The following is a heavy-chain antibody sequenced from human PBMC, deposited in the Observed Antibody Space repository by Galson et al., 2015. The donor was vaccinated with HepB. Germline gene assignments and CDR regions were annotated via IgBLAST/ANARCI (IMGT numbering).Heavy chain of an antibody. CDR1: GYNFTDG. CDR3: ATGRSSVWSY. Sequence: SVKVSCKASGYNFTDGMSWVRQAPGQGLECMGWISGDNGNTRYAEKFRGRVTMTTDTSTNTAYMELRSLRSDDTAVYYCATGRSSVWSYWGQGTLVTVSS. V-gene: IGHV1-18*01. D-gene: IGHD6-19*01. J-gene: IGHJ4*02. CDR2: ISGDNGNT.